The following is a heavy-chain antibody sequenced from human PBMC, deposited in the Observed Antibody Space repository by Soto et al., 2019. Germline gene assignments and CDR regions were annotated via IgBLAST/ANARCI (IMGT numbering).Heavy chain of an antibody. CDR2: INHSGST. V-gene: IGHV4-34*01. CDR3: ARDKITGLFAY. CDR1: GGSFSGYY. J-gene: IGHJ4*02. D-gene: IGHD2-8*02. Sequence: QVQLQQWGAGLLKPSETLSLTCAVYGGSFSGYYWTWIRQTPGTGLEWIGEINHSGSTNYNPSLKSRVTISVDTSKNQFSLKLTSVTAADTAVYYCARDKITGLFAYWGQGTLVTVSS.